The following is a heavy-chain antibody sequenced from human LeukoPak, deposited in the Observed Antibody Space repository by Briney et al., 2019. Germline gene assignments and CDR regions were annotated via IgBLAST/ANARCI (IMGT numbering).Heavy chain of an antibody. Sequence: ASVKVSCKASGYTFTGYYMHWVRQAPGQGLEWMGWINPNSGGTNYAQKFQGRVTMTRDTSISTAYMELSRLRSDDTAVYYCARDRGSKKIVVVVAATPEDWYFDLWGRGTLVTVSS. D-gene: IGHD2-15*01. CDR1: GYTFTGYY. J-gene: IGHJ2*01. CDR3: ARDRGSKKIVVVVAATPEDWYFDL. V-gene: IGHV1-2*02. CDR2: INPNSGGT.